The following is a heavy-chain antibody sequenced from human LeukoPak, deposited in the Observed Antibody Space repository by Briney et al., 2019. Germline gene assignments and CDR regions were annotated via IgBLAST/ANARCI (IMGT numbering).Heavy chain of an antibody. CDR1: GGSISSGSYY. Sequence: PSHTLSLTCTVSGGSISSGSYYWTWIRQPGGKGLEWIGRIYTSGSTNYNPSRKSRDTISVGTSKNQLSLKLSSVTAADTAVYYCAREGDYYDSSGCYYEGYYFDYWGQGTLVTVSS. D-gene: IGHD3-22*01. J-gene: IGHJ4*02. V-gene: IGHV4-61*02. CDR2: IYTSGST. CDR3: AREGDYYDSSGCYYEGYYFDY.